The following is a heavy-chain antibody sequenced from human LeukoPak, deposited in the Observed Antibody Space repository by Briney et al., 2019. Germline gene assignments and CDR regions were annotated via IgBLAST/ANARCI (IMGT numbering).Heavy chain of an antibody. CDR1: GFTFSTYA. D-gene: IGHD2-2*02. V-gene: IGHV3-21*01. CDR2: ISSSRSYI. Sequence: GGSLRLSCAASGFTFSTYAMTWVRQAPGKGLEWVSSISSSRSYIYYADSVKGRFTISRDNAKNSLYLQMNSLRAEDTAVYYCAREEAICSSTSCYTYYYYYYMDVWGKGTTVTVSS. CDR3: AREEAICSSTSCYTYYYYYYMDV. J-gene: IGHJ6*03.